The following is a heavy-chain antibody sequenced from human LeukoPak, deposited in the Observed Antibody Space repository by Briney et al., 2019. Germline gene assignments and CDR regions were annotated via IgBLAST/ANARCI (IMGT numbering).Heavy chain of an antibody. CDR1: GFTFSRYG. D-gene: IGHD2-2*01. CDR2: IKQDGSEK. CDR3: AREKEGYCSRTSCYLDYYYYYMDV. Sequence: PGGSLRLSCAPSGFTFSRYGMHWVRQAPGKGLEWVANIKQDGSEKYYVDSVKGRFTISRDNAKNSLYLQMNSLRAEDTAVYYCAREKEGYCSRTSCYLDYYYYYMDVWGKGTTVTISS. V-gene: IGHV3-7*01. J-gene: IGHJ6*03.